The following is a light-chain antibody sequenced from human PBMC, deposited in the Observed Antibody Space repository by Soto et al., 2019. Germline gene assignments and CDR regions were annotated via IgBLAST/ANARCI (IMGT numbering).Light chain of an antibody. CDR2: GAS. Sequence: MVLTQSPGTLSSSPGERATLSGIASQSVSTNNLAWYQQRPGQAPRLLIHGASRRATGIPDRFSGSGSGTDFTLTISRLEPEDLAVYYCQQYDNSVWTFGQGTKVDI. CDR3: QQYDNSVWT. J-gene: IGKJ1*01. V-gene: IGKV3-20*01. CDR1: QSVSTNN.